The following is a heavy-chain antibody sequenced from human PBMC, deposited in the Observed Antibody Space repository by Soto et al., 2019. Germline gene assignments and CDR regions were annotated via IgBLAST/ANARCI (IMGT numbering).Heavy chain of an antibody. CDR2: INAGNGNT. V-gene: IGHV1-3*01. CDR1: GYTFTSYA. J-gene: IGHJ6*02. CDR3: ASDTAPSDV. D-gene: IGHD4-17*01. Sequence: QVQLVQSGAEVKKPGASVKVSCKASGYTFTSYAMHWVRQAPGQRLEWMGWINAGNGNTKYSQKFQGRVTITRDTSGSTPYMEQISLRPEDTALYHCASDTAPSDVWAQGTTGTVS.